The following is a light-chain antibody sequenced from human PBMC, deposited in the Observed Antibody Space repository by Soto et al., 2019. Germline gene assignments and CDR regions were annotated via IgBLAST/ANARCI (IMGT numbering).Light chain of an antibody. J-gene: IGLJ3*02. CDR3: SSFTSSSTWL. CDR2: EVI. Sequence: QSALTQPASVSGSPGQSITISCTGTSSDVGGYDYVSWFQQHPGRAPKPLIYEVINRPSGVSIRFSGSKSGNTASLTISGLQAEDEADFYCSSFTSSSTWLFGGGTKLTVL. V-gene: IGLV2-14*01. CDR1: SSDVGGYDY.